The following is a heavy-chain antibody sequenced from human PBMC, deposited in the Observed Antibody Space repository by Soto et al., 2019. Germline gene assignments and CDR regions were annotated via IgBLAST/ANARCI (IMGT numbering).Heavy chain of an antibody. CDR1: CGSITGYY. V-gene: IGHV4-59*01. CDR2: MYNTGST. D-gene: IGHD2-21*02. CDR3: ARDLWGYCGTDCYPLDV. Sequence: SDTLSLTCTFSCGSITGYYWRWIRQPPGKGLEWIGYMYNTGSTVYNPSFKSRVTISVDTSKNQFSLKLNSVTAADTAVYYCARDLWGYCGTDCYPLDVWGQGTTVT. J-gene: IGHJ6*02.